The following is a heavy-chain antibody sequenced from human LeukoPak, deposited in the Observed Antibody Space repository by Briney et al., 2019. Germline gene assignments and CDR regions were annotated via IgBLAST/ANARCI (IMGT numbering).Heavy chain of an antibody. V-gene: IGHV3-73*01. CDR3: TSLIVGATRVDY. Sequence: PGGSLRLSCAASGFTFSGSAMHWVRQASGKGLEWVGRIRSKANSYATAYAASVKGRFTISRDDSKNTAYLQMNSLKTEDTAVYYCTSLIVGATRVDYWGQGTLVTVSS. D-gene: IGHD1-26*01. CDR1: GFTFSGSA. CDR2: IRSKANSYAT. J-gene: IGHJ4*02.